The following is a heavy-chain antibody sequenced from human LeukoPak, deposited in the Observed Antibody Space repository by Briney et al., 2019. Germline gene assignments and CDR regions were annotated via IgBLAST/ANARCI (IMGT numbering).Heavy chain of an antibody. J-gene: IGHJ4*02. Sequence: GGSLRLSCAASGFTFSSYNMNWVRQAPGKGLEFVSSISSSSTYIYYADSVKGRFTISRDDAKNSLYLQMNSLRAEDTALYYCARDQRGGTYSDYWGQGTLVTVSS. CDR3: ARDQRGGTYSDY. D-gene: IGHD1-26*01. CDR1: GFTFSSYN. CDR2: ISSSSTYI. V-gene: IGHV3-21*01.